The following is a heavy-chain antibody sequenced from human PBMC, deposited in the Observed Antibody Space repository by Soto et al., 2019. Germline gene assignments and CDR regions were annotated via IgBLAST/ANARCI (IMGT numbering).Heavy chain of an antibody. CDR2: ISGSGTTT. CDR1: GFTFTTYA. V-gene: IGHV3-23*01. D-gene: IGHD6-13*01. CDR3: ARGRIAAAGTRYYFDY. Sequence: GGSLRLSCAASGFTFTTYAINWVRQAPGKGLEWVSGISGSGTTTYYADSVKGRFTVSRDNSKNTVFLQMNSLRVEDTALYYCARGRIAAAGTRYYFDYWGQGALVTVSS. J-gene: IGHJ4*02.